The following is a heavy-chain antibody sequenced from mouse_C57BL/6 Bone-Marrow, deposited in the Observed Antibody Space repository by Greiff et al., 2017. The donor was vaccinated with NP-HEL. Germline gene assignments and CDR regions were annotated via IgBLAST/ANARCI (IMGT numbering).Heavy chain of an antibody. D-gene: IGHD1-1*01. J-gene: IGHJ2*01. CDR2: INPNNGGT. CDR3: AREKAYYYGSSYLYYFDY. CDR1: GYTFTDYN. Sequence: EVQLQQSGPELVKPGASVKIPCKASGYTFTDYNMDWVKQSHGKSLEWIGDINPNNGGTIYNQKFKGKATLTVDKSSSTAYMELRSLTSEDTAVYYCAREKAYYYGSSYLYYFDYWGQGTTLTVSS. V-gene: IGHV1-18*01.